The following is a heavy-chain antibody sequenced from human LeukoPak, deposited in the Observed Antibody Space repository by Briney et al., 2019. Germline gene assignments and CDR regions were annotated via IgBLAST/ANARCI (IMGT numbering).Heavy chain of an antibody. V-gene: IGHV4-59*01. J-gene: IGHJ3*02. Sequence: SETLSLTCTVSGGSLSRYYWSWIRQPPGKGLEWIGYIYHSGSTNYNPSLKSRLTISIDTSKNQFSLKLTSVTAADTAVYYCARALMGATRAFDIWGQGTMVTVSS. CDR1: GGSLSRYY. CDR3: ARALMGATRAFDI. D-gene: IGHD1-26*01. CDR2: IYHSGST.